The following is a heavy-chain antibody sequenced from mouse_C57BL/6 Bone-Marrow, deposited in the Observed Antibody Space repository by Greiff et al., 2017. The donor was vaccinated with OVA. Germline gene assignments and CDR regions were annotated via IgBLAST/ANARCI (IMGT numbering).Heavy chain of an antibody. V-gene: IGHV14-4*01. Sequence: VQLQQSGAELVRPGASVKLSCTASGFNIKDDYMHWVKQRPEQGLEWIGWIDPENGDTEYASKFQGKATITADTSSNTAYLQLSSLTPVDTAVYYCRVFKGYYFDYWGQGATLTVSS. CDR1: GFNIKDDY. J-gene: IGHJ2*01. CDR2: IDPENGDT. CDR3: RVFKGYYFDY.